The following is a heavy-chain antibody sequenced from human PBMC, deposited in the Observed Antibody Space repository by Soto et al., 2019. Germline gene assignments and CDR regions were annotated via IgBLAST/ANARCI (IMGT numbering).Heavy chain of an antibody. J-gene: IGHJ5*02. V-gene: IGHV4-59*01. CDR3: VRGSLYNFDSSGTELWFDP. Sequence: SVTKSLTCTFAGFYFRNYDWSLIRPSQGKGLEWIGYIYHTGIIQYSPSFKSRALISLDTPKNQLSLRLSSVTVADTAVYYCVRGSLYNFDSSGTELWFDPWGQGDLVSVSS. CDR1: GFYFRNYD. D-gene: IGHD6-19*01. CDR2: IYHTGII.